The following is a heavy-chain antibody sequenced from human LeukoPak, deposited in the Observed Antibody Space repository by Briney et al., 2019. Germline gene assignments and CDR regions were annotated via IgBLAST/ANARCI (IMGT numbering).Heavy chain of an antibody. J-gene: IGHJ4*02. D-gene: IGHD4-17*01. CDR3: ATHTVTCDDFDY. CDR2: IIPIFGTA. CDR1: VGTFSSYA. V-gene: IGHV1-69*13. Sequence: SVKVSCKASVGTFSSYAISWVRPAPGQGLEWMGGIIPIFGTANYAQKFQGRVTITADESTITAYIELSSLRSEDTAVYYCATHTVTCDDFDYWGQGTLVTVSS.